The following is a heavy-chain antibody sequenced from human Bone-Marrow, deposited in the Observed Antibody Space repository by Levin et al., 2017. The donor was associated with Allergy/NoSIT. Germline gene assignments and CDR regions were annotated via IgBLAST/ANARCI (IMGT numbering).Heavy chain of an antibody. CDR2: IYYSGST. D-gene: IGHD3-22*01. Sequence: SQTLSLTCTVSGGSISTYYWSWIRQPPGKGLEWIGYIYYSGSTNYNPSLKSRVTISIDTSKNQFSLKLSSVTAADTAVYYCARAKFTSVYYWGYWGQGTLVTVSS. CDR1: GGSISTYY. J-gene: IGHJ4*02. CDR3: ARAKFTSVYYWGY. V-gene: IGHV4-59*01.